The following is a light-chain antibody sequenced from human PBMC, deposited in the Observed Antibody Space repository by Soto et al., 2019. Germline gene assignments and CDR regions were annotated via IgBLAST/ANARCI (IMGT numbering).Light chain of an antibody. Sequence: QSALTQPASVSGSPGQSITISCTGTSSDVGRYHYVSWYQHHPGKAPKLVIYEVTNRPPGVSNRFAGSKSGDTASLTISGLQAEDEADYYCSSYATSNTRYVFGTGTKGTAL. V-gene: IGLV2-14*01. CDR3: SSYATSNTRYV. CDR1: SSDVGRYHY. CDR2: EVT. J-gene: IGLJ1*01.